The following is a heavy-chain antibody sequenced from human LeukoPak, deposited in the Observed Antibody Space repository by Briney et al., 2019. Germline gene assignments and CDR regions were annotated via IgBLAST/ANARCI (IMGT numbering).Heavy chain of an antibody. V-gene: IGHV1-18*01. Sequence: ASVKVSCKASGYTFINYGISWVRQAPGQGLEWMGWISPYNGKTNYAQKLQGRVTMTTDTSTNTAYMELRSLRSDDTAVYNCARDYGTSVTTVSDPWGQGTLVTVSS. CDR2: ISPYNGKT. J-gene: IGHJ5*02. D-gene: IGHD4-11*01. CDR3: ARDYGTSVTTVSDP. CDR1: GYTFINYG.